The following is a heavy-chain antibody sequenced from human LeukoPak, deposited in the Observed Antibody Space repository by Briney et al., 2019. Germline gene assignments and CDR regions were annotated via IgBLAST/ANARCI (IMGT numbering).Heavy chain of an antibody. CDR3: AAEKQWLVPSAFDI. J-gene: IGHJ3*02. D-gene: IGHD6-19*01. CDR1: GFTFSDYY. Sequence: GGSLRLSCAASGFTFSDYYMSWIRQAPGKGLEWVSYISSSGSTIYYADSVKGRFTISRDNSKNTLYLQMNSLRAEDTAVYYCAAEKQWLVPSAFDIWGQGTMVTVSS. CDR2: ISSSGSTI. V-gene: IGHV3-11*01.